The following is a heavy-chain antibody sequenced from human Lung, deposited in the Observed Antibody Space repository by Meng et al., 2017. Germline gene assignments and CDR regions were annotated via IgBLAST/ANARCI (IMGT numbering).Heavy chain of an antibody. J-gene: IGHJ4*02. D-gene: IGHD2-15*01. CDR2: ISSSSA. CDR3: ARGRVVVAATPSDY. CDR1: GFTCSSYS. V-gene: IGHV3-21*01. Sequence: EVELVESGGGLAKPGGSSRVSCAAAGFTCSSYSRNWVRRAPGKGLEWGSSISSSSAYADSVKGRFTISRENAKNSMYLQMNSLRAEDTAVYDCARGRVVVAATPSDYWGQGTLVTVSS.